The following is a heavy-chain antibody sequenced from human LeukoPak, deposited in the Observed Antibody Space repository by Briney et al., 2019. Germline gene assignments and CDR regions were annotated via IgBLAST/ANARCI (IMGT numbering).Heavy chain of an antibody. CDR1: GYTFSNYG. D-gene: IGHD3-16*02. CDR3: ARGLLTFGGVIGGPQALEYFQH. J-gene: IGHJ1*01. V-gene: IGHV1-18*01. Sequence: ASVKVSCKASGYTFSNYGISWVRQAPGQGLEWMGWSSPYNGKTNYAQKLQGRVTMTTDTSTSTAYMELRSLRSDDTAMYYCARGLLTFGGVIGGPQALEYFQHWGQSTLVTVSS. CDR2: SSPYNGKT.